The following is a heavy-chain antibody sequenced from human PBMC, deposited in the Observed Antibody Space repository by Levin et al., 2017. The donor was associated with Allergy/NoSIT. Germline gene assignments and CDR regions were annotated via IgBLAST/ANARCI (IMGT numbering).Heavy chain of an antibody. CDR2: ISYDGSNK. D-gene: IGHD5-18*01. V-gene: IGHV3-30*18. J-gene: IGHJ4*02. CDR1: GFTFSSYG. CDR3: AKDFAEVDTAMANDY. Sequence: GGSLRLSCAASGFTFSSYGMHWVRQAPGKGLEWVAVISYDGSNKYYADSVKGRFTISRDNSKNTLYLQMNSLRAEDTAVYYCAKDFAEVDTAMANDYWGQGTLVTVSS.